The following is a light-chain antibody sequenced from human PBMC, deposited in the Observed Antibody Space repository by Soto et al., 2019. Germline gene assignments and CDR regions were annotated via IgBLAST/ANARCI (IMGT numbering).Light chain of an antibody. CDR1: QSISSW. CDR3: QHYNSYSPT. Sequence: DIQMTQSPSTLSASVGDRVTITCRASQSISSWLAWYQQKPGKAPKLLIYKASSLESGVPSRFSGSGSGTGFTLTIRRLQTDDFATYYCQHYNSYSPTFGQGTKVEIK. J-gene: IGKJ1*01. CDR2: KAS. V-gene: IGKV1-5*03.